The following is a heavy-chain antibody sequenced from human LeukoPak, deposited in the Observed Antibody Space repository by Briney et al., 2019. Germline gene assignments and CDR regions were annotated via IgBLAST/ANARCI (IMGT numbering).Heavy chain of an antibody. J-gene: IGHJ4*02. CDR2: IKQDGSEE. V-gene: IGHV3-7*01. CDR3: ARSYY. CDR1: GFTFSRSW. Sequence: GGSLGLSCAASGFTFSRSWMSWVRQAPGKGLVWVASIKQDGSEEYYVDSLKGRFTISRDNAKNSLYPQMNSLRAEDTAVYYCARSYYWGQGTLVTVSS.